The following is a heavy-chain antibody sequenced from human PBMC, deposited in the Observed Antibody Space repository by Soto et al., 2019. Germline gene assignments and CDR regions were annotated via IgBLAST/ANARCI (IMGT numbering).Heavy chain of an antibody. D-gene: IGHD4-4*01. CDR1: GFSFSNSW. CDR2: IKQDGSEK. V-gene: IGHV3-7*01. J-gene: IGHJ6*02. Sequence: QSGGSLRLSCAASGFSFSNSWMTWVRQAPGKGLEWVANIKQDGSEKYYVDSVKGRFTVSRDNAKTSLYLQMNSLRGEDAAVYYCARDLTTVTNRGQYFYYGMDIWGQGTTVTVSS. CDR3: ARDLTTVTNRGQYFYYGMDI.